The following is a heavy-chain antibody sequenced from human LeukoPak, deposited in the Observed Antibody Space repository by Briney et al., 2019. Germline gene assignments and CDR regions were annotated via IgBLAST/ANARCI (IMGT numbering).Heavy chain of an antibody. Sequence: ASVKVSCKASGYTFTSYDINWVRQATGQGLEWMGWMNPNSGNTGYAQKFQGRVTITRNTSTSTAYMELSSLRSEDTAVYYCARAYDFWSGYSALYYFDYWGQGTLVTVSS. CDR1: GYTFTSYD. V-gene: IGHV1-8*03. CDR2: MNPNSGNT. D-gene: IGHD3-3*01. J-gene: IGHJ4*02. CDR3: ARAYDFWSGYSALYYFDY.